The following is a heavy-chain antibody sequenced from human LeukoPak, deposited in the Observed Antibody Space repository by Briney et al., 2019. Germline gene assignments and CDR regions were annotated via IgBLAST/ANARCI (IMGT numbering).Heavy chain of an antibody. V-gene: IGHV3-23*01. Sequence: GGSLRLSCAASGFTFSGHPMSWVRQAPGKGLEWVSSVSGDGASSWYADSVRGRFTISRDHSKNTLDLQMNSLRTDDTAVYYCTKRGGTYFAGMDAWGQGTTVTVSS. CDR1: GFTFSGHP. D-gene: IGHD1-26*01. CDR2: VSGDGASS. CDR3: TKRGGTYFAGMDA. J-gene: IGHJ6*02.